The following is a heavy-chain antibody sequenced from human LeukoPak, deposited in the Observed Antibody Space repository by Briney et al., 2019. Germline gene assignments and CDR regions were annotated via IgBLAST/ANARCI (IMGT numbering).Heavy chain of an antibody. D-gene: IGHD3/OR15-3a*01. CDR2: IIPIFGTA. V-gene: IGHV1-69*13. J-gene: IGHJ4*02. Sequence: SVKVSCKASGGTFSSYAISWVRQAPGQGLEWMGGIIPIFGTANYAQKFQGRVTITADESTSTAYMELSSLRSEDTAVYYCARATLNDGWTLGFDYWGQGTLVTVSS. CDR3: ARATLNDGWTLGFDY. CDR1: GGTFSSYA.